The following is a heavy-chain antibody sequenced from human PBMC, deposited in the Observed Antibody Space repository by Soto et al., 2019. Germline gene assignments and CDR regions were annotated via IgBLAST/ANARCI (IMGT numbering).Heavy chain of an antibody. J-gene: IGHJ4*02. V-gene: IGHV4-39*01. CDR3: AGGWVDIIVTINHSFDY. Sequence: PSETLSLTCTVSGGPISSNNYYWGWTRQPPGKGLQWFGSTFYTESTYYNPSLKSRVTMSVDTSKNQFSRKLSSLTAADTALYSCAGGWVDIIVTINHSFDYWGQGALVTVSS. D-gene: IGHD5-12*01. CDR1: GGPISSNNYY. CDR2: TFYTEST.